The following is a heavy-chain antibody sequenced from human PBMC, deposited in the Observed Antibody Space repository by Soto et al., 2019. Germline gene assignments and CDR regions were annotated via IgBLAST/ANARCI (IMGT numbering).Heavy chain of an antibody. J-gene: IGHJ4*02. CDR1: GGSFSGYY. CDR3: ARMRADYGDYYFDY. V-gene: IGHV4-34*01. D-gene: IGHD4-17*01. CDR2: INHSGST. Sequence: QVQLQQWGAGLLKPSETLSLTCAVYGGSFSGYYWSWIRQPPGKGVGWIGEINHSGSTNYNPSLKSRVTISVDTSKNQFSLKLSSVTAADTAVYYCARMRADYGDYYFDYWGQGTLVTVSS.